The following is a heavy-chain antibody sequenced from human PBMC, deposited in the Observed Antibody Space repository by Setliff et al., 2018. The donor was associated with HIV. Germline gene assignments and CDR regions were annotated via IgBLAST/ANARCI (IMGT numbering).Heavy chain of an antibody. D-gene: IGHD2-2*01. CDR1: GGSISSSGYY. CDR2: IHYSGTT. CDR3: ARTLAYHAFDI. V-gene: IGHV4-31*03. J-gene: IGHJ3*02. Sequence: SETLSLTCSVSGGSISSSGYYWSWIRQHPGKGLEWLGYIHYSGTTYYSPSLESRLTISIDTSKSQFSLKLSSVTAADTAVYYCARTLAYHAFDIWGQGTMVTVSS.